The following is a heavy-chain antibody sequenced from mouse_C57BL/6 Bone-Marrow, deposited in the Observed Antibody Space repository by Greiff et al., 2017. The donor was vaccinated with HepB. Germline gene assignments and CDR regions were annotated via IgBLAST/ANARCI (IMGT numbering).Heavy chain of an antibody. CDR3: ARIRTTVVATFYAMDY. CDR1: GFSLSTFGMG. V-gene: IGHV8-8*01. CDR2: IWWDDDK. D-gene: IGHD1-1*01. Sequence: QVTLKVSGPGILQPSQTLSLTCSFSGFSLSTFGMGVGWIRQPSGKGLEWLAHIWWDDDKYYNPALKSRLTISKDTSKNQVFLKIANVDTADTATYDCARIRTTVVATFYAMDYWGQGTSVTVSS. J-gene: IGHJ4*01.